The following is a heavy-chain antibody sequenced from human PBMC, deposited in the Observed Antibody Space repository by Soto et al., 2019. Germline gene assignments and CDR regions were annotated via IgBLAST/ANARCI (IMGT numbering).Heavy chain of an antibody. D-gene: IGHD3-22*01. V-gene: IGHV3-30*18. CDR1: GSTFSNYG. CDR3: AKVDSSAYFPFDY. CDR2: ISFDGSNK. Sequence: QVQLVESGGGVVQPGTSLRLSCAASGSTFSNYGMHWVRQAPGKGLEWMAVISFDGSNKYYPDSVKGRFTISRDNSKSTLYLQMNSLRAEDTAVYYCAKVDSSAYFPFDYWGQGTLVTVSS. J-gene: IGHJ4*02.